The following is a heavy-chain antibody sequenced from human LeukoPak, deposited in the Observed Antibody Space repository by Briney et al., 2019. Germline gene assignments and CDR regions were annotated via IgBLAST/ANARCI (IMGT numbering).Heavy chain of an antibody. D-gene: IGHD3-10*01. J-gene: IGHJ4*02. V-gene: IGHV3-23*01. Sequence: GGSLRLSCAASGFTFSSYAMSWVRQAPGKGLEWVSAVSGSGGSTYYANSVKGRFTISRDNSKNTLYLQMNSLRAEDTAVYYCAKDPGHSNYGSGSPWGQGTLVTVSS. CDR2: VSGSGGST. CDR1: GFTFSSYA. CDR3: AKDPGHSNYGSGSP.